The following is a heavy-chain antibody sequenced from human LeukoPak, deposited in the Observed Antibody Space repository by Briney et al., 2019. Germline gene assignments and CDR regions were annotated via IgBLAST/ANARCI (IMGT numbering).Heavy chain of an antibody. Sequence: GGSLRLSCATSGFTFSSYGMYWVRQAPGKGLEWVAFIRYDGSNQYYADSVKGRFTISRDNAKNSLYLQMNSLRAEDTAVYYCARVPVLLQRAYWFDPWGQGTLVTVSS. V-gene: IGHV3-30*02. CDR3: ARVPVLLQRAYWFDP. CDR1: GFTFSSYG. CDR2: IRYDGSNQ. D-gene: IGHD3-10*01. J-gene: IGHJ5*02.